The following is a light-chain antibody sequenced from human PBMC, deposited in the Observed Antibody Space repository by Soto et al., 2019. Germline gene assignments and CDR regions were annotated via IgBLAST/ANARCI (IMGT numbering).Light chain of an antibody. CDR3: SAYAGSNRFVV. CDR1: SSDFRGYHY. CDR2: DVT. J-gene: IGLJ2*01. Sequence: QSALTQPRSVSGSPGQSVTISCTGTSSDFRGYHYVSWYQHHPGKAPKVIIYDVTKRPSGVPDRFSGSKSGNTASLTISGLQTDDEADYYCSAYAGSNRFVVFGGGTKLTVL. V-gene: IGLV2-11*01.